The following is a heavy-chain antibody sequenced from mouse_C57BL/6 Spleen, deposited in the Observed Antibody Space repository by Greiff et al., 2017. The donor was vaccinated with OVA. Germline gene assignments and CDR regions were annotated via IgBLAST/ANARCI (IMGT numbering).Heavy chain of an antibody. CDR1: GYAFSSSW. CDR3: ARSYYDATRYYAMDY. J-gene: IGHJ4*01. D-gene: IGHD1-1*01. CDR2: IYPGDGDT. Sequence: QVQLQQSGPELVKPGASVKISCKASGYAFSSSWMNWVKQRPGKGLEWIGRIYPGDGDTNYNGKFKGKATLTADKSSSTAYMQLSSLTSEDSAVYFCARSYYDATRYYAMDYWGQGTSVTVSS. V-gene: IGHV1-82*01.